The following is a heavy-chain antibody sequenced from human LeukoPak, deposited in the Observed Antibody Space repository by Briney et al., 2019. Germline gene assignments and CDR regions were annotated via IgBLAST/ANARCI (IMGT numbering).Heavy chain of an antibody. D-gene: IGHD5-18*01. CDR2: IYTSGST. J-gene: IGHJ6*02. V-gene: IGHV4-4*07. CDR1: GGSISSYY. Sequence: SETLSLTCTVSGGSISSYYWSWIRQPAGKGLEWIGRIYTSGSTNYNPSLKSRVTMSVDTSKNQFSLKLSSVTAANTAVYYCARDPRTATGYYYYGMGVWGQGTTVTVSS. CDR3: ARDPRTATGYYYYGMGV.